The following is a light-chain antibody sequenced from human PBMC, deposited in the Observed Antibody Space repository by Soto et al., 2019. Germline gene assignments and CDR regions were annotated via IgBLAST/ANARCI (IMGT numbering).Light chain of an antibody. CDR3: QQYNSYPWT. J-gene: IGKJ1*01. Sequence: DIQMTQSPSTLSASIGDRVTITCRASQNIYTWLAWYQQKPGQAPNLLIYKASTLKSGVPSRFSGSGSGTDFSLTINIPQPDDFATYHCQQYNSYPWTFGQGTKVEI. CDR2: KAS. V-gene: IGKV1-5*03. CDR1: QNIYTW.